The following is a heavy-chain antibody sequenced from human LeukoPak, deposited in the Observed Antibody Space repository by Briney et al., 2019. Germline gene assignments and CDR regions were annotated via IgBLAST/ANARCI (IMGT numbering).Heavy chain of an antibody. Sequence: PGGSLRLSCAASGFTFSSYAMHWVRQAPGKGLEWVAVISYDGSNKYYADSVKGRFTISRDNSKNTLYLQMNSLRAEDTAVYYCARDRSYYYDSSGYFSIDYYFDYWGQGTLVTVSS. CDR2: ISYDGSNK. J-gene: IGHJ4*02. D-gene: IGHD3-22*01. CDR3: ARDRSYYYDSSGYFSIDYYFDY. CDR1: GFTFSSYA. V-gene: IGHV3-30-3*01.